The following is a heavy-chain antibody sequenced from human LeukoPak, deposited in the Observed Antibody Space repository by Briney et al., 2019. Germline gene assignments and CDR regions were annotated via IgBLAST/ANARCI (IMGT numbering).Heavy chain of an antibody. J-gene: IGHJ4*02. CDR2: ISYDGSNK. V-gene: IGHV3-30*18. CDR3: AKVAYDSSGYSLFDY. D-gene: IGHD3-22*01. Sequence: GGSLRLSCAASGFTFSSYGMHWVRQAPGKGLEWVAVISYDGSNKYYADSVKGRFTISRDNSKNTLYLQMNSLRAEDTAVYYCAKVAYDSSGYSLFDYWGQGTLVTVSS. CDR1: GFTFSSYG.